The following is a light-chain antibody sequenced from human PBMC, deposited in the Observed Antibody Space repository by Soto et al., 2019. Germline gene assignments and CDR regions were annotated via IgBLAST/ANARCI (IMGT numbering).Light chain of an antibody. J-gene: IGKJ1*01. V-gene: IGKV1-39*01. CDR2: AAS. CDR1: QSIASY. CDR3: QQSYTIPQT. Sequence: DTQMTQSPSSLSASVGDRVTITCRASQSIASYLNWYQQKPGKAPKLLIFAASSLQSGVPSRFSGSGSGTDFTLTISSLQPEDFATYYCQQSYTIPQTFGQGTKVEIE.